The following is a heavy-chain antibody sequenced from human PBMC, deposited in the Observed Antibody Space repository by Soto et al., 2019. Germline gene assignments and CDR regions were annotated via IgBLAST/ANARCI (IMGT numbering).Heavy chain of an antibody. CDR3: TRNTYCGGDCYEPDAFDI. J-gene: IGHJ3*02. CDR2: IRSKAYGGTT. D-gene: IGHD2-21*02. V-gene: IGHV3-49*02. Sequence: WVRQAPGKGLEWVGFIRSKAYGGTTEYAASVKGRFTISRDDSKSIAYLQMNSLKTEDTAVYYCTRNTYCGGDCYEPDAFDIWGQGTMVTVSS.